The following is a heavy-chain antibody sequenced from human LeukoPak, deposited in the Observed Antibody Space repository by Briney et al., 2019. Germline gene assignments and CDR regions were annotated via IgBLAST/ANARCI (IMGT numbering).Heavy chain of an antibody. V-gene: IGHV1-46*01. J-gene: IGHJ4*02. Sequence: ASVKVSCKASGYTFTSYYMHWVRQAPGQGLEWMGIINPSGGSTSYAQKFQGRVTMTRDMSTSTVYMELSSLRAEDTAVYYCAKDGTRGTRFGKIPHYFDSWGRGTLVTVSS. CDR2: INPSGGST. CDR1: GYTFTSYY. D-gene: IGHD3-10*01. CDR3: AKDGTRGTRFGKIPHYFDS.